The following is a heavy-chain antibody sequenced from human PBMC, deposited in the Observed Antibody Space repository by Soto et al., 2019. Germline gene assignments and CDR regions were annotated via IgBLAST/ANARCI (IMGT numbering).Heavy chain of an antibody. Sequence: PGGSRRLSCTASGFTFGDYAMSWFRQAPGKGLEWVGFIRSKAYGGTTEYAASVKCRFTFSRDDSKSIAYLQMNSLKTEDTAVYYCTSTSHAFDIWGQGTMVTVSS. CDR2: IRSKAYGGTT. V-gene: IGHV3-49*03. CDR3: TSTSHAFDI. J-gene: IGHJ3*02. D-gene: IGHD2-2*01. CDR1: GFTFGDYA.